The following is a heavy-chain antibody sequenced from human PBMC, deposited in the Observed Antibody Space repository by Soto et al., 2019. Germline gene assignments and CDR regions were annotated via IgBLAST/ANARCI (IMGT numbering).Heavy chain of an antibody. CDR1: GYTFTSYY. Sequence: ASVKVSCKASGYTFTSYYMHWVRQAPGQGLEWMGIINPSGGSTSHAQKFQGRVTMTRDTSTSTVYMELSSLRSEDTAVYYCARDHVVVPAAIPLEDWFDPWGQETLVTVSS. V-gene: IGHV1-46*01. J-gene: IGHJ5*02. CDR2: INPSGGST. D-gene: IGHD2-2*02. CDR3: ARDHVVVPAAIPLEDWFDP.